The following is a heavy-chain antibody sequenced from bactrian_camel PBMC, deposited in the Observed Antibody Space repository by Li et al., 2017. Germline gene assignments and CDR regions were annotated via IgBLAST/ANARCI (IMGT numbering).Heavy chain of an antibody. CDR1: GFDHKDNC. D-gene: IGHD1*01. V-gene: IGHV3S54*01. CDR2: IYTGGGGLK. CDR3: AARSVGWCPLFEHWLGKRAYTPGGYFAN. J-gene: IGHJ6*01. Sequence: VQLVESGGGSVQTGGSLRLTCTATGFDHKDNCIGWFRQAPGKEREAVATIYTGGGGLKYYADSVKGRFTISRDNANNTLDLQMNSLKPEDTAMYYCAARSVGWCPLFEHWLGKRAYTPGGYFANWGQGTQVTVS.